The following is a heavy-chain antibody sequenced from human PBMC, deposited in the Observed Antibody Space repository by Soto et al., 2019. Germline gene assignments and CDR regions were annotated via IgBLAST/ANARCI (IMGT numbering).Heavy chain of an antibody. CDR3: ARDYDIWGEDWFDP. Sequence: QVQLVQSGGEMKKPGASVKVSCKASGYTFTNYGISWVRQAPGQGLEWVGWISGYNGDTNYAQKFQGRVIMTTDTSTSTAYRELRTLTSDDTALYYCARDYDIWGEDWFDPWGQGTLVTVSS. J-gene: IGHJ5*02. CDR1: GYTFTNYG. D-gene: IGHD3-9*01. CDR2: ISGYNGDT. V-gene: IGHV1-18*01.